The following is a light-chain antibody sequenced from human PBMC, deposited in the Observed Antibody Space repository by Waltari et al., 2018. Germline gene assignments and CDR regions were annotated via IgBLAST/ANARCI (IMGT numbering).Light chain of an antibody. Sequence: QSALTQPASVSGSPGQSITISCTGTSSDVGGYNYVSWYQQHPGKAPKLRIYDVSNRPSGVSNRCSVSKSGNTASLTISGLQAEDEADYYCSSYTSSSTKVFGGGTKLTVL. CDR3: SSYTSSSTKV. CDR2: DVS. V-gene: IGLV2-14*03. CDR1: SSDVGGYNY. J-gene: IGLJ3*02.